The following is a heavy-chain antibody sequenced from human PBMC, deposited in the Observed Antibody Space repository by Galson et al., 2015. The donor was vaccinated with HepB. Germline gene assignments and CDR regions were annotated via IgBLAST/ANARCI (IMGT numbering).Heavy chain of an antibody. Sequence: SVKVSCKASGYTFTSYGISWVRQAPGQGLEWMGWISAYNGNTNYAQKLQGRVTMTTDTSTSTAYMELRSLRSDDTAVYYCAVGEDYDFWSGYSYRFDPWGQGTLVTVSS. CDR3: AVGEDYDFWSGYSYRFDP. CDR2: ISAYNGNT. V-gene: IGHV1-18*01. D-gene: IGHD3-3*01. CDR1: GYTFTSYG. J-gene: IGHJ5*02.